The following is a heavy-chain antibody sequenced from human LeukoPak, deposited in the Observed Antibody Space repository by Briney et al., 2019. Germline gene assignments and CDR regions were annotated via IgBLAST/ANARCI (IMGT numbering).Heavy chain of an antibody. CDR2: ISSNSKYI. D-gene: IGHD3-22*01. V-gene: IGHV3-21*01. Sequence: GGSLRLSCAASGFTFNVYSMNWVRQAPGKGLEWVSSISSNSKYIYYADSMRGRFTVSRDNAKNSPFLQLNSLSAEDPAVYYCAKDSSDSDYWGQGTLVTVSS. CDR3: AKDSSDSDY. CDR1: GFTFNVYS. J-gene: IGHJ4*02.